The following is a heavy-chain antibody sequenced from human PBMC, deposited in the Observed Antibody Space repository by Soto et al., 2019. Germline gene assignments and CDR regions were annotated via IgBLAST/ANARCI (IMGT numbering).Heavy chain of an antibody. CDR2: ISSSGSST. V-gene: IGHV3-23*01. CDR1: GFTFSSYA. D-gene: IGHD6-6*01. CDR3: AKWIATRPDYYYYMDV. J-gene: IGHJ6*03. Sequence: GGSLGLSCAASGFTFSSYAMSWVRQAPGKGLEWVSTISSSGSSTYYADSVKGRFPISRDNSKNTLYLQMNSLRAEDTAIYYCAKWIATRPDYYYYMDVWGKGTTVSVSS.